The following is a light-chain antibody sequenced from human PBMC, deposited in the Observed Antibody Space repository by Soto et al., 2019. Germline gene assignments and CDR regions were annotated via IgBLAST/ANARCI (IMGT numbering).Light chain of an antibody. Sequence: QSALTQPASVSGSPGQSITISCIGTSSDVGNYNLVSWYQQNPGKAPKLMIYEGSKRPSGVSNRFSGSKSGNTASLTISGLQAEDEADYYCCSYAGSSTIIFGGGTKVTVL. J-gene: IGLJ2*01. V-gene: IGLV2-23*01. CDR2: EGS. CDR1: SSDVGNYNL. CDR3: CSYAGSSTII.